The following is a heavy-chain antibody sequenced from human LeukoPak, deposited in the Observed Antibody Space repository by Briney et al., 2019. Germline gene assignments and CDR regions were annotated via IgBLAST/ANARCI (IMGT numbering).Heavy chain of an antibody. CDR1: GFTFSNAW. D-gene: IGHD3-22*01. Sequence: SGGSLRLSCAASGFTFSNAWMSWVRQAPGKGLEWVSVIYSGGSTYYADSVKGRFTISRDNSKNTLYLQMNSLRAEDTAVYYCARDRDSSFWGQGTLVTVSS. CDR2: IYSGGST. CDR3: ARDRDSSF. J-gene: IGHJ4*02. V-gene: IGHV3-53*01.